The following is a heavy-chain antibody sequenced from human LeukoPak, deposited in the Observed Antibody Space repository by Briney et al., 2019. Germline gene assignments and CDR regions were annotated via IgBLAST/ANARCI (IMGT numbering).Heavy chain of an antibody. CDR2: IYHSGNT. J-gene: IGHJ6*03. CDR1: GYSISTSYY. V-gene: IGHV4-38-2*02. Sequence: SETLSLTCTVSGYSISTSYYWGWIRQPPGKGLEWIGSIYHSGNTYYNPSLKSRVTISVDTSKNQFSLKLNSVTAADTAVYYCARALHVLRYFSGMGEEYYMDVWGKGTTVTISS. CDR3: ARALHVLRYFSGMGEEYYMDV. D-gene: IGHD3-9*01.